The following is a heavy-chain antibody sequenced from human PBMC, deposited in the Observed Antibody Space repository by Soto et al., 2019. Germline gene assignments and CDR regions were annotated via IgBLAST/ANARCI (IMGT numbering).Heavy chain of an antibody. CDR2: ISSGSSDT. CDR1: GFTFRSYA. J-gene: IGHJ4*02. CDR3: ARVAY. Sequence: PVVSQSLSCAASGFTFRSYAMSWVRQAPGKGLEWVASISSGSSDTWYADSVKGRFIISRDNAQNSLFLQMNTLRPEDTAMYYCARVAYWGPGTQVTVSS. V-gene: IGHV3-21*01.